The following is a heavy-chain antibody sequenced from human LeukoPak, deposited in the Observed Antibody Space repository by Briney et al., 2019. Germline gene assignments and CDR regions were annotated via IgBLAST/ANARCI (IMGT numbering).Heavy chain of an antibody. D-gene: IGHD2-15*01. V-gene: IGHV4-59*01. CDR1: GGSISSYY. CDR3: AIVGSGCSRYLYFDY. CDR2: IYYSGST. Sequence: PSETLSLTCTVSGGSISSYYWSWIRQPPGKGLEWIGYIYYSGSTNYNPSLKSRVPISVDTSKNQFSLKLSSVTAADTAVYYCAIVGSGCSRYLYFDYWGQGTLVTVSS. J-gene: IGHJ4*02.